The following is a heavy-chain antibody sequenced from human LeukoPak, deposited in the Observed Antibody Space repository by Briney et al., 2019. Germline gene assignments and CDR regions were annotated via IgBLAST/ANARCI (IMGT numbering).Heavy chain of an antibody. V-gene: IGHV3-21*01. D-gene: IGHD1-14*01. CDR2: ISSSSSYI. Sequence: PGGSLRLSCAASGFTFSSYSMNWVRQAPGKGLEWVSSISSSSSYIYCADSVKGRFTISRDNAKNSLYLQMNSLRAEDTAVYYCARGTLNIPGEHGAFDYWGQGTLVTVSS. J-gene: IGHJ4*02. CDR1: GFTFSSYS. CDR3: ARGTLNIPGEHGAFDY.